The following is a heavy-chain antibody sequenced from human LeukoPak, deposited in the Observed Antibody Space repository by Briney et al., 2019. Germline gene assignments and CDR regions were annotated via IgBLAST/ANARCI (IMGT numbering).Heavy chain of an antibody. J-gene: IGHJ4*02. CDR3: ARDIVDSSGDI. D-gene: IGHD1-26*01. V-gene: IGHV3-11*01. Sequence: GGSLRLSCAASGFTFSDYYMSWIRQAPGKGLEWVAYITSSGADIYYADSVKGRFTISRDNAKNALFLRMNSLRVEDTATYYCARDIVDSSGDIWGQGNPVRVSS. CDR1: GFTFSDYY. CDR2: ITSSGADI.